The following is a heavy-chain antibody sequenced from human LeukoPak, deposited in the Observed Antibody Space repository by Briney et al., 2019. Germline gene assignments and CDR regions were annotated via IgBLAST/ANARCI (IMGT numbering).Heavy chain of an antibody. J-gene: IGHJ4*02. D-gene: IGHD6-19*01. CDR3: AKERGVAVAVIDY. CDR1: GFTFSSYG. Sequence: PGGSLRLSCAASGFTFSSYGMHWVRQAPGKGLEWVAVISYDGSNKYYADSVKGRFTISRDNSKNTLYLQMNSLRAEDTAVYYCAKERGVAVAVIDYWGQGTLVTVSS. V-gene: IGHV3-30*18. CDR2: ISYDGSNK.